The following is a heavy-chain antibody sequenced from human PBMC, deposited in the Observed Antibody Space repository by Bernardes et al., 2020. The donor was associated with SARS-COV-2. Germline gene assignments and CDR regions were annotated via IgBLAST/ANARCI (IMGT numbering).Heavy chain of an antibody. CDR2: LSGSGSST. J-gene: IGHJ4*02. CDR1: GFTFSSYA. V-gene: IGHV3-23*01. D-gene: IGHD6-19*01. Sequence: GGSLRLSCAASGFTFSSYAMTWVRQAPGKGLEWVSTLSGSGSSTYYADSVKGRFTISRDNSKNTLYLQMNSLRADDTAVDYCAKIGGAYSSGWDDYWGQGTLVTVAS. CDR3: AKIGGAYSSGWDDY.